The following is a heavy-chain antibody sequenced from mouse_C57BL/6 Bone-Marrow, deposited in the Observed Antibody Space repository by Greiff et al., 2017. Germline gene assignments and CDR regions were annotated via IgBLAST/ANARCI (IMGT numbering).Heavy chain of an antibody. CDR3: ARSERRLLWFAY. CDR2: INPSSGYT. V-gene: IGHV1-4*01. J-gene: IGHJ3*01. CDR1: GYTFTSYT. Sequence: VQLQQSGAELARPGASVKMSCKASGYTFTSYTMHWVKQRPGQGLEWIGYINPSSGYTKYNQKFKDKATLTADKSSSTAYMQLSSLTSEDSAVYYCARSERRLLWFAYWGQGTLVTVSA.